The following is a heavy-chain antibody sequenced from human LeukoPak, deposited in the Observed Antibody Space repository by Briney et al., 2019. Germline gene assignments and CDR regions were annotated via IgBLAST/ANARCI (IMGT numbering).Heavy chain of an antibody. CDR3: ARDRGPRTGFMVREAYDY. J-gene: IGHJ4*02. D-gene: IGHD3-10*01. V-gene: IGHV3-74*01. CDR1: GFTFSDYW. CDR2: INTDGSIT. Sequence: PGGSLRLSCAASGFTFSDYWIHWVRQAPGKGLVWFSRINTDGSITNYSDSVKGRFSIARDNAKNTLYLQMSSLRAADTAVYYCARDRGPRTGFMVREAYDYWGQGTLVTVSS.